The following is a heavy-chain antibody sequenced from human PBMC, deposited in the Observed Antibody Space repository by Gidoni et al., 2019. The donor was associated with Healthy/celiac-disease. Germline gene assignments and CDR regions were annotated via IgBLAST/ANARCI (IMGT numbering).Heavy chain of an antibody. D-gene: IGHD3-16*01. J-gene: IGHJ4*02. CDR2: IYYSGST. CDR3: ARSPWAGFDY. V-gene: IGHV4-59*01. Sequence: QVQLQESGPGLVKPSETLSRTCTVAGGSISSYYWSWIRQPPGKRLEWIGYIYYSGSTNYNPSLKSRVTISVDTSKNQFSLKLSSVTAADTAVYYCARSPWAGFDYWGQGTLVTVSS. CDR1: GGSISSYY.